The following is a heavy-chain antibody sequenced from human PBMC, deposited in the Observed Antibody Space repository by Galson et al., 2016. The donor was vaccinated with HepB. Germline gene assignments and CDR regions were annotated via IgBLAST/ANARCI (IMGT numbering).Heavy chain of an antibody. V-gene: IGHV3-23*01. Sequence: SLRLSCAASGFSFSTFAMSWVRQAPGKGLEWISGITGTGGDTYYADSVKGRFTISRDTSKNTLFLQLSSLRVEDTAVYYCAKDHTGSTVGWSDGMDVWGQGTRVTVSS. D-gene: IGHD1-7*01. CDR3: AKDHTGSTVGWSDGMDV. J-gene: IGHJ6*02. CDR2: ITGTGGDT. CDR1: GFSFSTFA.